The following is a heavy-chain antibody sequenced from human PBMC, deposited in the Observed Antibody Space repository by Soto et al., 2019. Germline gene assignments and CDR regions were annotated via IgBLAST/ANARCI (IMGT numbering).Heavy chain of an antibody. D-gene: IGHD1-26*01. CDR3: ARDISYGGSH. CDR1: GFTFSNSW. J-gene: IGHJ4*02. CDR2: INSDGTTT. Sequence: EVQLVESGGGLVQPGGSLSLSCTTSGFTFSNSWMHWVRQAPGKGLVWVSYINSDGTTTTYADSVRGRFTISRDNAKNTVYLQMNSLRAEDTAVYYCARDISYGGSHWGQGTLVTVSS. V-gene: IGHV3-74*03.